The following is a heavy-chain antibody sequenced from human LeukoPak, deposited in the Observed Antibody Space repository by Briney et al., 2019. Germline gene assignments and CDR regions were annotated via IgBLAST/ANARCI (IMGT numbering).Heavy chain of an antibody. Sequence: SETLSLTCAVSGYSISSGYYWGWIRQPPGKGLEWIGSICHSGSTYYNPSLKSRVTISVDTSKNQFSLKLSSVTAADTAVYYCATKLMAGYSSGWYDYYYMDVWGKGTTVTVSS. CDR2: ICHSGST. V-gene: IGHV4-38-2*01. D-gene: IGHD6-19*01. J-gene: IGHJ6*03. CDR3: ATKLMAGYSSGWYDYYYMDV. CDR1: GYSISSGYY.